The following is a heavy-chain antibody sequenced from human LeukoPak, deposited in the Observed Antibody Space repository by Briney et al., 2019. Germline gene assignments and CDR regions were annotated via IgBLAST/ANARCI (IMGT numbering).Heavy chain of an antibody. J-gene: IGHJ4*02. Sequence: ASVRVSCKTSGYTFTTYGLSWVRQAPGQRLEWMGWISVYDGKTDSAENFRDRITMTTDTSTNTAHMDLRSLRCDDTAVYYCARAYPLASGSYLDDYWGQGTPVIVSS. CDR3: ARAYPLASGSYLDDY. CDR1: GYTFTTYG. D-gene: IGHD3-10*01. V-gene: IGHV1-18*01. CDR2: ISVYDGKT.